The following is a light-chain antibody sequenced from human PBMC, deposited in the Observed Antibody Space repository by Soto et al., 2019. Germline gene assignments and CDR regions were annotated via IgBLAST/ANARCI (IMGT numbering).Light chain of an antibody. CDR3: QHRNNWPSFT. V-gene: IGKV3-11*01. CDR2: DAS. J-gene: IGKJ5*01. CDR1: QSVSSY. Sequence: EIVLTQSPATLSLSPGERATLSCRASQSVSSYLAWYQQKPGHAPRLLIYDASTSATGLPARFSGSGSVTDFTLAICSLEPVDLVLYHCQHRNNWPSFTCGQGRRLYIK.